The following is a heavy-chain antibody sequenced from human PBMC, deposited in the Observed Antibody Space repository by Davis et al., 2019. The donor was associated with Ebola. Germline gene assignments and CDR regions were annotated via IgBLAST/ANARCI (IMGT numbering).Heavy chain of an antibody. D-gene: IGHD3-22*01. CDR2: TAGGGYT. Sequence: PGGSLRLSCAASGFTFNGYAMSWVRQAPGKGLEWVSTTAGGGYTYYADSMKGRVTVSRDNSKNTLYLQMNNLRGEDTAVYYCAKERIRITMIVAVKSWGQGTMVTVSS. CDR3: AKERIRITMIVAVKS. CDR1: GFTFNGYA. V-gene: IGHV3-23*01. J-gene: IGHJ4*02.